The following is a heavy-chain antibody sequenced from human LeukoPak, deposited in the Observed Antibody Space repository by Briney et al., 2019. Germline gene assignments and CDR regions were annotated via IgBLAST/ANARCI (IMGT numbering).Heavy chain of an antibody. CDR1: GFTFDDYA. CDR3: AKSAVPVAATRLFDY. Sequence: GGSLRLSCAASGFTFDDYAMHWVRQAPGKGLEWVSSISWSSADIGYADSVKSRFTISRDNAKNSLYLQMNSLRAQDTAFYYCAKSAVPVAATRLFDYWGQGTLVTVSA. J-gene: IGHJ4*02. D-gene: IGHD2-15*01. V-gene: IGHV3-9*01. CDR2: ISWSSADI.